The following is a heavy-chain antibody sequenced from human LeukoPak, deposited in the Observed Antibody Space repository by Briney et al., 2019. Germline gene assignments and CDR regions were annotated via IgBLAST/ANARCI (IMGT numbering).Heavy chain of an antibody. Sequence: NPGGSLRLSCAGSGFTFSTYSMNWVRQAPGKGLEWVSSISSSSSYIYYADSVKGRFTISRDNAKNSLYLQMNSLRAEDTAVYYCARDTVVHDAFDIWGQGTMVTVSS. CDR2: ISSSSSYI. CDR3: ARDTVVHDAFDI. CDR1: GFTFSTYS. D-gene: IGHD2-15*01. J-gene: IGHJ3*02. V-gene: IGHV3-21*01.